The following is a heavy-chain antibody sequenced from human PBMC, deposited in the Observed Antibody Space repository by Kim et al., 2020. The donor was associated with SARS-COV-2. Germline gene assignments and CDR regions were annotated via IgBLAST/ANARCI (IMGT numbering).Heavy chain of an antibody. J-gene: IGHJ4*02. Sequence: VKGRFTISRDNSKNTLHLQMNNLRDEETAVYYCAKERRKYCSGGSCHLEYWGQGTLVTVSS. V-gene: IGHV3-33*06. CDR3: AKERRKYCSGGSCHLEY. D-gene: IGHD2-15*01.